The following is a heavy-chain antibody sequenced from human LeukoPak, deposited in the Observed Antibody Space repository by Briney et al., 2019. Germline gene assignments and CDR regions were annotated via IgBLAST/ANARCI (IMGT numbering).Heavy chain of an antibody. J-gene: IGHJ3*02. Sequence: GESLXXSCKGSGXSFTSHWIGWVRXMXGXXXXXXGIIYPGDSDTRYSPSFQGQVTISADKSISTAYLQWSSLKASDTAMYYCARPYSSGWFDAFDIWGQGTMVTVSS. CDR3: ARPYSSGWFDAFDI. D-gene: IGHD6-19*01. CDR2: IYPGDSDT. V-gene: IGHV5-51*01. CDR1: GXSFTSHW.